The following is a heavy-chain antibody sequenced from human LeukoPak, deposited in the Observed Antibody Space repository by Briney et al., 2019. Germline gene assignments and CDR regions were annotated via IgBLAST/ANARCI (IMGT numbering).Heavy chain of an antibody. J-gene: IGHJ6*02. CDR1: GGTFSSYA. D-gene: IGHD6-13*01. CDR2: IIPIFGTA. V-gene: IGHV1-69*13. Sequence: SVKVSCKASGGTFSSYAISWVRQAPGQGLEWMGGIIPIFGTANYAQKFQGRVTITADESTSTAYMELSSLRSEDTAVYYCATPGKGSSWGRDNYYGMDVWGQGTTVTVSS. CDR3: ATPGKGSSWGRDNYYGMDV.